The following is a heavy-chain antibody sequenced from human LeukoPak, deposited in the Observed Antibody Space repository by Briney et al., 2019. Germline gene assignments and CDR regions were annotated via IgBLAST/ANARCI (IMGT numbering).Heavy chain of an antibody. CDR2: IYHSGST. D-gene: IGHD2-2*01. CDR3: ARAYIVVVPAATGVADY. CDR1: GYSISSGYY. J-gene: IGHJ4*02. Sequence: PSETLSLTCAVSGYSISSGYYWGWIRQPPGKGLEWIGSIYHSGSTYYNPSLKSRVTISVDTSKNQFSLKLSSVTAADTAMYYCARAYIVVVPAATGVADYWGQGTLVTVSS. V-gene: IGHV4-38-2*01.